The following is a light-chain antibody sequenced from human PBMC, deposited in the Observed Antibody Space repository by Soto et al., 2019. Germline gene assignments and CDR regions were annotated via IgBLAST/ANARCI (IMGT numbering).Light chain of an antibody. J-gene: IGKJ1*01. Sequence: EIVLTQSPGTLSLSPGERATLSCRASQSVSSNYSAWYQQKPGQAPRLLIYGASSRATGIPDRFSGSGSGTDFTLTISRLEPEDSAVYYCQEYGSSRTFGQGTKVEIK. V-gene: IGKV3-20*01. CDR3: QEYGSSRT. CDR2: GAS. CDR1: QSVSSNY.